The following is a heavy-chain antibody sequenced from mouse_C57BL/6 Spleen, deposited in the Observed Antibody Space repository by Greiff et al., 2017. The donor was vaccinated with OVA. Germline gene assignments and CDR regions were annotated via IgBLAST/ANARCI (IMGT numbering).Heavy chain of an antibody. Sequence: EVQLQQSGPELVKPGASVKIPCKDSGYTFTDYNMDWVKQSHGKSLEWIGDINPNNGGTIYNQKFKGKATLTVDKSSSTAYMELRSLTSEDTAVYYCARGVSSYRYYAMDYWGQGTSVTVSS. J-gene: IGHJ4*01. CDR2: INPNNGGT. D-gene: IGHD1-1*01. CDR1: GYTFTDYN. V-gene: IGHV1-18*01. CDR3: ARGVSSYRYYAMDY.